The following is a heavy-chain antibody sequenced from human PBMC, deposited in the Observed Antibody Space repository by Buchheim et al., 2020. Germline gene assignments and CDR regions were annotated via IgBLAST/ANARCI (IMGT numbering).Heavy chain of an antibody. CDR3: VRDHLHAFDI. CDR1: GFTFSTYS. V-gene: IGHV3-48*01. J-gene: IGHJ3*02. CDR2: IRGGSSTI. Sequence: EVQLVESGGGLVQPGGSLRLSCAASGFTFSTYSMNWVRQATGKGLEWLSYIRGGSSTITYADSVQGRFTISRADDKNSLSLQMNSLRVEDTAIYYCVRDHLHAFDIWGQGT.